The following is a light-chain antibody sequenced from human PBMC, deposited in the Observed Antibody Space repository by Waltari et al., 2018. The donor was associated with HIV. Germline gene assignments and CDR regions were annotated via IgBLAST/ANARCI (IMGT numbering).Light chain of an antibody. CDR3: QSFDSSLGGWV. Sequence: QSVLTQPPSVSGAPGQRVTIPCTGRSPHIGAPSDVHRYQQFPGTAPKLLIYGNSKRPSGVPDRFSGSRSGTSSSLAISGLQAEDEAHYYCQSFDSSLGGWVFGGGTKLTVL. CDR2: GNS. J-gene: IGLJ3*02. V-gene: IGLV1-40*01. CDR1: SPHIGAPSD.